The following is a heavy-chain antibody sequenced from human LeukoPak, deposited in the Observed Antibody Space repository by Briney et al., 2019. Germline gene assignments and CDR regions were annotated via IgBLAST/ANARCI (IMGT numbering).Heavy chain of an antibody. V-gene: IGHV3-30-3*01. J-gene: IGHJ6*02. Sequence: GGSLRLSCAAPGFTFSSYAMHWVRQAPGKGLEWVAVISYDGSNKYYADSVKGRFTISRDNSKNTLYLQMNSLRAEDTAVYYCAREALDIVVVSGYYGMDVWGQGTTVTVSS. CDR1: GFTFSSYA. D-gene: IGHD2-2*03. CDR2: ISYDGSNK. CDR3: AREALDIVVVSGYYGMDV.